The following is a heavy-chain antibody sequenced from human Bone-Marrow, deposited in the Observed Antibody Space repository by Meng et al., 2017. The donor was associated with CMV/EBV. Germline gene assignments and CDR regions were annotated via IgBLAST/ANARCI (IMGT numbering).Heavy chain of an antibody. V-gene: IGHV4-34*01. CDR2: INRSGST. CDR1: GGSFSGYY. Sequence: SETLSLTCAVYGGSFSGYYWSWIRQPPGKGLEWIGEINRSGSTNYNPSPKSRVTISVDTSKNQFSLKLSSVTAADTAVYFCARLLAAAGRGGGHCDLWGRGTLVTVS. J-gene: IGHJ2*01. D-gene: IGHD6-13*01. CDR3: ARLLAAAGRGGGHCDL.